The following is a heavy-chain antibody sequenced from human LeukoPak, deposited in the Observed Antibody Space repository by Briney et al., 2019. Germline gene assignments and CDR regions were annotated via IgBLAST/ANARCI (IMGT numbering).Heavy chain of an antibody. V-gene: IGHV4-38-2*01. D-gene: IGHD3-3*02. CDR3: ARHLGTSSLTRYYYYMDV. Sequence: PSETLSLTCVVYGGSFSDYYWGWIRQPPGKGLEWIGSIYHSGSTYYNPSLKSRVTISVDTSKNQFSLKLSSVTAADTAVYYCARHLGTSSLTRYYYYMDVWGKGTTVTVSS. CDR2: IYHSGST. J-gene: IGHJ6*03. CDR1: GGSFSDYY.